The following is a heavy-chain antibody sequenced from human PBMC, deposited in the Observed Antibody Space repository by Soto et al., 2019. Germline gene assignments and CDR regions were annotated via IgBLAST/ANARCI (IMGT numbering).Heavy chain of an antibody. CDR1: GFTFSNYA. CDR3: AKQVRDGTSSPYYFDY. Sequence: GGSLRLSCAGSGFTFSNYAMSWVRQAPGKGLEWVSAISSAVNTYYADSVKGRFTISRDNSKNTLSLQMNSLRAEDTAVYYCAKQVRDGTSSPYYFDYWGQGALVTVSS. CDR2: ISSAVNT. D-gene: IGHD6-6*01. J-gene: IGHJ4*02. V-gene: IGHV3-23*01.